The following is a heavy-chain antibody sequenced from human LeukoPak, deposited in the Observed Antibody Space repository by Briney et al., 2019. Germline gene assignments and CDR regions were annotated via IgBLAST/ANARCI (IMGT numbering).Heavy chain of an antibody. Sequence: PLGGLRLSRAAPGFTIRGYWTCSVSPAPRKGLVWVSRIKSVGSSTSYADSVQGRLTSSRHSPRNTLYLQMNSLRTEDMAVYYCATGNGHAFDIWGQGTMVTVSA. CDR1: GFTIRGYW. D-gene: IGHD3-10*01. CDR2: IKSVGSST. CDR3: ATGNGHAFDI. V-gene: IGHV3-74*01. J-gene: IGHJ3*02.